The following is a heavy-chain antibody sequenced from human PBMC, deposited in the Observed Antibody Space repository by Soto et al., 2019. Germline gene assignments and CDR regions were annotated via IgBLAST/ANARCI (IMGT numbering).Heavy chain of an antibody. V-gene: IGHV4-30-4*01. Sequence: QVQLQESGPGLVKPSQTLSLACTVSGGSVGSGEYYYSWIRQPPGKGLEWIGYIYDSGITNYTPSLKGRVTMSLARSNNQVSLKLSSVTAAATAVYFCARDVAHGYTENVWGQGTMVTVSS. CDR2: IYDSGIT. CDR1: GGSVGSGEYY. D-gene: IGHD5-18*01. J-gene: IGHJ3*01. CDR3: ARDVAHGYTENV.